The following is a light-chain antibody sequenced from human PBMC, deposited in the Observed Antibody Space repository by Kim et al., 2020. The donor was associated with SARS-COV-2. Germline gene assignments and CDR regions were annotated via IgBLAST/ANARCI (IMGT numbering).Light chain of an antibody. J-gene: IGLJ2*01. V-gene: IGLV1-51*01. Sequence: GQRFTISCSGGHFKIANNDVSWYQQLPGTAPKLLIYDDNKRPSAIPERFSGSKSGTSATLGITGLQTGDEADYYCATWDSSLSGVVFGGGTQLTVL. CDR1: HFKIANND. CDR2: DDN. CDR3: ATWDSSLSGVV.